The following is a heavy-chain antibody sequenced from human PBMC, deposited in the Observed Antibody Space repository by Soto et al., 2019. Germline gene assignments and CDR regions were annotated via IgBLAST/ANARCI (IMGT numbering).Heavy chain of an antibody. V-gene: IGHV4-31*03. CDR1: GGSISSGGYY. J-gene: IGHJ5*02. D-gene: IGHD2-2*02. CDR3: ARDIHRNWFDP. CDR2: IYYSGST. Sequence: PSETLSLTCTVSGGSISSGGYYWSWIRQHPGKGLEWIGYIYYSGSTYYNPSLKSRVTISVDTSKNQFSLKLSSVTAADTAVYYCARDIHRNWFDPWGQGTLVTRLL.